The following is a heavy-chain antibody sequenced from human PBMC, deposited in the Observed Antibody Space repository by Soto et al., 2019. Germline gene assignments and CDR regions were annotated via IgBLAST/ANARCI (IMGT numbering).Heavy chain of an antibody. CDR3: ARATGYYHTSGSDS. V-gene: IGHV4-30-4*01. D-gene: IGHD3-22*01. CDR2: IYYSGST. J-gene: IGHJ4*02. CDR1: GGSIRSGDYY. Sequence: PSETLSLTCTVSGGSIRSGDYYWSWIRQPPGKGLEWIGYIYYSGSTYYKPSLKSRVTISVDTSKNSLYLQMNGLRAEDTAVYYCARATGYYHTSGSDSWGQGTLVTVSS.